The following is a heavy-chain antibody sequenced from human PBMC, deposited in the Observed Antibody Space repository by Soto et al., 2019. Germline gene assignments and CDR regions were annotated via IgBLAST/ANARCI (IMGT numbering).Heavy chain of an antibody. D-gene: IGHD1-1*01. CDR2: LNESGST. CDR1: GQSFSGHS. Sequence: QVQLQQWGAGLGKPSETLSLSCAVYGQSFSGHSWAWIRQPPGKGLEWIGELNESGSTYYNPSLKSRVTISTDTSKNQFSLKLSSVSAADTAAYFCARGSGIVALPGELEDVNYDYWGQGTLVNVSS. CDR3: ARGSGIVALPGELEDVNYDY. V-gene: IGHV4-34*01. J-gene: IGHJ4*02.